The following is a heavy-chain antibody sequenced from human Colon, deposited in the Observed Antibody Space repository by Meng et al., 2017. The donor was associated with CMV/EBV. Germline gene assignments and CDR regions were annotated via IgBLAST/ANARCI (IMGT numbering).Heavy chain of an antibody. CDR3: IKEDWYFDF. V-gene: IGHV1-2*02. Sequence: QVQLIHTGNEVKTPGASVKVACKTSGYPFPAKHLHWVRHAPGQGLEWMGWIYPQNGGTYFAQKFQGRVTMTSDTSISTAYMELSSLTSDDTAIYYCIKEDWYFDFWGQGTLVTVSS. J-gene: IGHJ4*02. CDR2: IYPQNGGT. D-gene: IGHD2-21*01. CDR1: GYPFPAKH.